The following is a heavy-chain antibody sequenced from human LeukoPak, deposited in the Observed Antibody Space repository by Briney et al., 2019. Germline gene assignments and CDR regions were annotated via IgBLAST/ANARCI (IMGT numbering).Heavy chain of an antibody. V-gene: IGHV4-30-4*01. D-gene: IGHD2-15*01. CDR3: ARGELLYDN. J-gene: IGHJ4*02. CDR1: GGSFSSGDNY. CDR2: IHYSGST. Sequence: SETLSLTCTVSGGSFSSGDNYCSWIRQPPGKGLEWIGYIHYSGSTFYNPSLKSRVTMSVATSKNQFSLKLNSVTAADTAVYYCARGELLYDNWGQGTLVTVSS.